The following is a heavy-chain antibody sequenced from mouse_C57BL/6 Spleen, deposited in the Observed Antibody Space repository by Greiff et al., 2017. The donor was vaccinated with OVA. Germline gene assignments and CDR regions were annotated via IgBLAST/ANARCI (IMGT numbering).Heavy chain of an antibody. CDR2: ISDGGSYT. Sequence: EVQGVESGGVLVKPGGSLKLSCAASGFTFSSYAMSWVRQTPEKRLEWVATISDGGSYTYYPDNVKGRFTISRDNAKNNLYLQMSHLKSEDTAMYYCARDPTTVVATDYFDYWGQGTTLTVSS. CDR1: GFTFSSYA. CDR3: ARDPTTVVATDYFDY. V-gene: IGHV5-4*01. J-gene: IGHJ2*01. D-gene: IGHD1-1*01.